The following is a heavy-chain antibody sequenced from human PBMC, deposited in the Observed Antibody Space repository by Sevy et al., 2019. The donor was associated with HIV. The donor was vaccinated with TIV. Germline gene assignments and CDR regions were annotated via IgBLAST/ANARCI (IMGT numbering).Heavy chain of an antibody. V-gene: IGHV1-18*01. CDR1: GYSFNKYD. Sequence: ASVKVSCKTSGYSFNKYDINWVRQAPGQGLEWMGWMAPSNGATGYAQKLQGRVTMTTDTSTSTAYMELRSLRSDDTAVYYCAREGPAQQLVVYYFDYWGQGTLVTVSS. D-gene: IGHD6-13*01. CDR2: MAPSNGAT. CDR3: AREGPAQQLVVYYFDY. J-gene: IGHJ4*02.